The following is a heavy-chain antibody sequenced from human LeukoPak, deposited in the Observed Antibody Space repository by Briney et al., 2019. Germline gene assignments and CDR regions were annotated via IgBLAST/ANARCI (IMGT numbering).Heavy chain of an antibody. CDR1: GGSISSYY. J-gene: IGHJ6*02. CDR3: ARQLGYCSSTSCPPYYYYGMDV. Sequence: SETLSLTCTVSGGSISSYYWSWIRQPPGKGLEGIGYIYYSGSTNYNPSLKSRVTISVDTSKNKFSLKLSSVTAADTAVYYCARQLGYCSSTSCPPYYYYGMDVWGQGTTVTVSS. V-gene: IGHV4-59*08. CDR2: IYYSGST. D-gene: IGHD2-2*01.